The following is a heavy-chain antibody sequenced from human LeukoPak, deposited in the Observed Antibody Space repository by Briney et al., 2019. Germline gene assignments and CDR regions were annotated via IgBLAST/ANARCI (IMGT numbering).Heavy chain of an antibody. CDR2: INPSGGST. Sequence: ASVKVSCKASGYTFTSYYMHWVRQAPGQGLEWMGIINPSGGSTSYAQKFQGRVTMTRDTSTSTVYMELSSLRSEDTAVYYCARGLGITIFAYYYGMDVWGQGTTVTVSS. CDR3: ARGLGITIFAYYYGMDV. D-gene: IGHD3-3*01. CDR1: GYTFTSYY. V-gene: IGHV1-46*01. J-gene: IGHJ6*02.